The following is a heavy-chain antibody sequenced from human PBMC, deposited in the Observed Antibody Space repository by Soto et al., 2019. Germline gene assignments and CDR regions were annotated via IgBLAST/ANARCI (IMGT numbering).Heavy chain of an antibody. Sequence: SETLSLTCAVSGGSISSGGYSWSWIRQPPGKGLEWIGYIYDSGFTYYNQSLKSRVTISADRSKNQFSLKLSSVPAADTAVYYCARAHYGDFGYGMDVWGQGTTVTVSS. CDR3: ARAHYGDFGYGMDV. CDR1: GGSISSGGYS. V-gene: IGHV4-30-2*01. CDR2: IYDSGFT. D-gene: IGHD4-17*01. J-gene: IGHJ6*02.